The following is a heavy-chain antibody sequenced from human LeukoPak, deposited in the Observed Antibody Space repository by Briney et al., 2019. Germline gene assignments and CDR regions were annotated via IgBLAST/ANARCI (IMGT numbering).Heavy chain of an antibody. V-gene: IGHV4-61*02. J-gene: IGHJ3*02. CDR2: IYTSGST. D-gene: IGHD1-26*01. CDR1: GGSISSGSYY. Sequence: PSQTLSLTXTVSGGSISSGSYYWSRIRQPAGKGLEWIGRIYTSGSTNYNPSLKSRVTISVDTSKNQFSLKLSSVTAADTSVYYCARDPGGPIWGQGTMVTVSS. CDR3: ARDPGGPI.